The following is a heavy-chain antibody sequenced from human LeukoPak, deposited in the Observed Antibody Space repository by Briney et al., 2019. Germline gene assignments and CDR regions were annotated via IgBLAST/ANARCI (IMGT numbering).Heavy chain of an antibody. J-gene: IGHJ4*02. CDR2: ISSSSSTI. CDR1: GFTFSTYS. D-gene: IGHD6-19*01. CDR3: ARGGGSSVAGFDY. V-gene: IGHV3-48*04. Sequence: GGSLRLSCAASGFTFSTYSMNWVRQAPGKGLEWVSYISSSSSTIYYADSVKGRFTISRDNAKNLLYLQMSSLRAEDTAVYYCARGGGSSVAGFDYWGQGTLVTVSS.